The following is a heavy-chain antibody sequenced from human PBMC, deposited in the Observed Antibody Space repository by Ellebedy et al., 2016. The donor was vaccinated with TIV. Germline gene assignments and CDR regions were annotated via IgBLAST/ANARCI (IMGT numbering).Heavy chain of an antibody. CDR2: ISWNSGSI. CDR3: ARDGIWSGYYSGEYYFDY. V-gene: IGHV3-9*01. Sequence: SLKISXAASGFTFDDYAMHWVRQAPGKGLEWVSGISWNSGSIGYADSVKGRFTISRDNAKNSLYLQMNSLRAEDTAVYYCARDGIWSGYYSGEYYFDYWGQGTLVTVSS. D-gene: IGHD3-3*01. J-gene: IGHJ4*02. CDR1: GFTFDDYA.